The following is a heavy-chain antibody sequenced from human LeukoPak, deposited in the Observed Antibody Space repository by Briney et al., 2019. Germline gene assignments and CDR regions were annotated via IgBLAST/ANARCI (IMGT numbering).Heavy chain of an antibody. CDR3: ARDLNWETY. Sequence: LSLTCAVYGGSFSGYYWSWVRQAPGKGLEWVANIKTDGSLIYYVDSMKGRFTISRDNAKNSLYLQMNSLRVEDTAVYYCARDLNWETYWGQGTLVSVSS. V-gene: IGHV3-7*01. CDR1: GGSFSGYY. CDR2: IKTDGSLI. J-gene: IGHJ4*02. D-gene: IGHD7-27*01.